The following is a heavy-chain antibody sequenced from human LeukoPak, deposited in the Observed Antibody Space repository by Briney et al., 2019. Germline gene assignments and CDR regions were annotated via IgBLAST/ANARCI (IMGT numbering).Heavy chain of an antibody. V-gene: IGHV4-39*07. CDR2: IYYSGST. Sequence: SETLSLTCTVSGGSITSSSYYWGWIRQPPGNGLEWIGSIYYSGSTYYNPSLKSRVTISVDTSKNQFSLKLSSMTAADTAVYYCASRKLGNDYWGQGTLVTVSS. J-gene: IGHJ4*02. D-gene: IGHD7-27*01. CDR3: ASRKLGNDY. CDR1: GGSITSSSYY.